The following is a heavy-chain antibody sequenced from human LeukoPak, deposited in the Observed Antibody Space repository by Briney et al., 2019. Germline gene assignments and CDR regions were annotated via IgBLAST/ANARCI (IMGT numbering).Heavy chain of an antibody. V-gene: IGHV3-74*01. CDR3: AKGFYCSSSTCLDY. CDR1: GFTLSSYW. Sequence: GGSLRLSCAASGFTLSSYWMHWVRQAPGKGLVWVSRINSDGSSTSYADSVKGRFTISRDNAKNTLYLQMNSLRAEDTAVYYCAKGFYCSSSTCLDYWGQGTLVTVSS. J-gene: IGHJ4*02. D-gene: IGHD2-2*01. CDR2: INSDGSST.